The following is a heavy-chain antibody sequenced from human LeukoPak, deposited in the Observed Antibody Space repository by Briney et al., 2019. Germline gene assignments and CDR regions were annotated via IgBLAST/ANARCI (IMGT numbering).Heavy chain of an antibody. CDR1: GFTFSSYV. V-gene: IGHV3-30*04. Sequence: GGSLRLSCAASGFTFSSYVMHWVRQAPGKGLEWVAIISYDGSNEYYADSVKGRFTISRDNSKNTLYLQMNSLRAADTAVYYCAELGITMIGGVWGKGTTVTISS. CDR3: AELGITMIGGV. CDR2: ISYDGSNE. J-gene: IGHJ6*04. D-gene: IGHD3-10*02.